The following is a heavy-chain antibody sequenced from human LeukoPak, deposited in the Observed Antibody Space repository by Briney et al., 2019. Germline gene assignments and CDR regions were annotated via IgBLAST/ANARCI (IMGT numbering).Heavy chain of an antibody. CDR3: ASYGDEGSYYYYMDV. D-gene: IGHD4-17*01. CDR1: GFTFSSYW. J-gene: IGHJ6*03. CDR2: IKQDGSEK. V-gene: IGHV3-7*01. Sequence: GGSLRLSCAASGFTFSSYWMSWVRQAPGKGLEWVANIKQDGSEKYYVDSVKGRFTISRDNAKNSLYLQMNSLRAEDTAVYYSASYGDEGSYYYYMDVWGKGTTVTVSS.